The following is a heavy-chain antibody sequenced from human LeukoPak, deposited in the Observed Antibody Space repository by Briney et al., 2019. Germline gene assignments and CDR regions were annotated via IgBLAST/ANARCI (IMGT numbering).Heavy chain of an antibody. CDR3: ARVRYSDSSVLTRKRSYYFDY. Sequence: SETLCLTCSVSGGYISSYYWSWIRQPAGKGLESIGHISTSGSTNYNPSLKSRVTMSVDTSTNQFSLKLSSVTAADTAVYYCARVRYSDSSVLTRKRSYYFDYWGQGTLVTVSS. CDR1: GGYISSYY. V-gene: IGHV4-4*07. CDR2: ISTSGST. J-gene: IGHJ4*02. D-gene: IGHD3-22*01.